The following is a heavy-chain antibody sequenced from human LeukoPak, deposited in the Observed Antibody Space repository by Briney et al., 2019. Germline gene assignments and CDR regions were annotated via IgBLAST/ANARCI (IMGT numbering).Heavy chain of an antibody. Sequence: PGGSLRLSCAASGFTFSSYAMTWVRQAPGKGLEWVSVIGGSGGRTYYADSVRGRFTISRDNSKNTLYLQMNSLRAEDTAVYYCAKSFGYSRSWFDNWGQGTLVTVSP. CDR1: GFTFSSYA. CDR3: AKSFGYSRSWFDN. D-gene: IGHD6-13*01. V-gene: IGHV3-23*01. CDR2: IGGSGGRT. J-gene: IGHJ4*02.